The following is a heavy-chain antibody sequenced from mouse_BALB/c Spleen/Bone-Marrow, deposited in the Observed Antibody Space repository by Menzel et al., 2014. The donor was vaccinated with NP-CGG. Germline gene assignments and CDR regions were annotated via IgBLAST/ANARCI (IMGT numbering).Heavy chain of an antibody. D-gene: IGHD2-12*01. Sequence: DVKLVESGGGLVQPGGSLKLSCAASGITFSNYGMSWIRQTPDKRLELVATINGNGGSSYYPDSLKGRFTISRDNAKNTLYLQMSSLKSEDTAMYYCARVAYYNVYFDYRGQGTTLTVSS. CDR3: ARVAYYNVYFDY. V-gene: IGHV5-6-3*01. J-gene: IGHJ2*01. CDR1: GITFSNYG. CDR2: INGNGGSS.